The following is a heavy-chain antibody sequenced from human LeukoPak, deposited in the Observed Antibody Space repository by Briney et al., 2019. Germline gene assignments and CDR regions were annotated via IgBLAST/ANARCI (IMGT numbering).Heavy chain of an antibody. CDR3: ARDMGEYYYDILTGYSWDY. V-gene: IGHV3-48*03. CDR2: ISSSGSTI. CDR1: GFTFSSYE. Sequence: GGSLRLSCAASGFTFSSYEMNWVRQAPGKGLEWVSYISSSGSTIYYADSVKGRFTISRDNAKNSLYLQMNSLRAEDTAVYYCARDMGEYYYDILTGYSWDYWGQGTLVTVSS. J-gene: IGHJ4*02. D-gene: IGHD3-9*01.